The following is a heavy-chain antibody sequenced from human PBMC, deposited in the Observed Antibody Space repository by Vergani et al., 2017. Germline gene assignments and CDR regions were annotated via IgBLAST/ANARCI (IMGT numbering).Heavy chain of an antibody. Sequence: QVQLVQSGAEVKKPGASVKVSCKASGYTFTSYYMHWVRQAPGQGLEWMGIINPSGGSTSYAQKFQGRVTMTRDTSTSTVYMELSSLRSEDTAVYYWARDGSGVVVPAIYNWFDPWGQGTLVTVSS. CDR3: ARDGSGVVVPAIYNWFDP. CDR2: INPSGGST. V-gene: IGHV1-46*01. J-gene: IGHJ5*02. CDR1: GYTFTSYY. D-gene: IGHD2-2*01.